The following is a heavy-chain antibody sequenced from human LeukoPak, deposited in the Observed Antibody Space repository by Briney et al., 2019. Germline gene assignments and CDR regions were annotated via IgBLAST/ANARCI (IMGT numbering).Heavy chain of an antibody. J-gene: IGHJ3*02. CDR2: IYYSGST. V-gene: IGHV4-59*08. Sequence: PSETLSLTCTVSGGSISSYYWSWIRQPPGKGLEWIGYIYYSGSTNYNPSLKSRVTISVDTSKNQFSLKLSSVTAADTAVYYCARRDSSGDAFDIWGQGTMVTASS. CDR3: ARRDSSGDAFDI. D-gene: IGHD3-22*01. CDR1: GGSISSYY.